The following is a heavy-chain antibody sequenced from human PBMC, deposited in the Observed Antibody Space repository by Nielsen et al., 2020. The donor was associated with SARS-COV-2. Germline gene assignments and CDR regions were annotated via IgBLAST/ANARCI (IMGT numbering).Heavy chain of an antibody. J-gene: IGHJ5*02. V-gene: IGHV3-72*01. CDR1: GFSSSDHY. Sequence: GESLKISCAASGFSSSDHYMDWVRQAPGKGLEWVGRIRNKVRSYTTEYAASVRGRFTLSRDDSKNSLYLQMNSLKTEDTAAYYCFRGLRGDDTPGNWFDPWGQGTLVTVSS. D-gene: IGHD2-21*02. CDR3: FRGLRGDDTPGNWFDP. CDR2: IRNKVRSYTT.